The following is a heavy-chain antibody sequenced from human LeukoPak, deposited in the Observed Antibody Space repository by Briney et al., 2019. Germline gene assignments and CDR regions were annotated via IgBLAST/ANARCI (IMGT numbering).Heavy chain of an antibody. V-gene: IGHV3-11*05. J-gene: IGHJ4*02. Sequence: GGSLRLSCAASGFTFSAYYMSWIRQAPGKGLEWVSYISTTSSYTNHADSVKGRFTISRDNAKNSLYLQMNSLRAEDTAVYYCARGIAAAANYSDYWGQGTLVTVSS. D-gene: IGHD6-13*01. CDR2: ISTTSSYT. CDR1: GFTFSAYY. CDR3: ARGIAAAANYSDY.